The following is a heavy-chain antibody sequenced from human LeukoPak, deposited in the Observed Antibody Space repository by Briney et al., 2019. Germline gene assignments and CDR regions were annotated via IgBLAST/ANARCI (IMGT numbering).Heavy chain of an antibody. D-gene: IGHD6-13*01. CDR3: AREKVPGIAAADAFDI. CDR1: GFTFSSYA. V-gene: IGHV3-30*04. J-gene: IGHJ3*02. Sequence: GRSLRLSCAASGFTFSSYAMHWVRQAPGKGLEWVAVISYDGSNKYYADSVKGRFTISRDNSKNTLYLQMNSLRAEDTAVYYCAREKVPGIAAADAFDIWGRGTMVTVSS. CDR2: ISYDGSNK.